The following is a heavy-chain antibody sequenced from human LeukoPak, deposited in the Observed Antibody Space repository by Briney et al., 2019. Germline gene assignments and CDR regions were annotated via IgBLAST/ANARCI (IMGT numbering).Heavy chain of an antibody. CDR3: ARAILDGDPDY. Sequence: GGSLRLSCAASGFTFSSYGMHWVRQAPGKGLEWVAVIWYDGSNKYYADSVKGRFTISRDNSKNTLYLQMNSLRAEDTAVYYCARAILDGDPDYWGQGTLVTVSS. CDR1: GFTFSSYG. J-gene: IGHJ4*02. V-gene: IGHV3-33*01. D-gene: IGHD4-17*01. CDR2: IWYDGSNK.